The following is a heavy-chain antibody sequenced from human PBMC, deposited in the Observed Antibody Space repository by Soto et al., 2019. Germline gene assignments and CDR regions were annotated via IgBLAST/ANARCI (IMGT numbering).Heavy chain of an antibody. CDR1: GFTFSSYG. Sequence: QVQLVESGGGVVQPRRSLRLSCAASGFTFSSYGMHWVRQAPGKGLEWVAIIWYDGSNKYYADSVKGRFTISRDNSKNTLYLQMNSLRAEDTAVYYCASEYCSGRSCYYYGMDVWGQGTTVTVSS. CDR3: ASEYCSGRSCYYYGMDV. CDR2: IWYDGSNK. V-gene: IGHV3-33*01. D-gene: IGHD2-15*01. J-gene: IGHJ6*02.